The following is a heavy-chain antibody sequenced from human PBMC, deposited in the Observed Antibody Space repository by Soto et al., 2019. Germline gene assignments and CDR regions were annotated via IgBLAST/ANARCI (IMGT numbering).Heavy chain of an antibody. CDR2: TYYRSKWYN. CDR3: ARGMGHCSGGSCAYGMDV. V-gene: IGHV6-1*01. D-gene: IGHD2-15*01. CDR1: GDSVSSNSAA. J-gene: IGHJ6*02. Sequence: TLSLTCAISGDSVSSNSAAWNWIRQSPSRGLEWLGRTYYRSKWYNDYAVSVKSRITINPDTSKNQFSLQLNSVTPEDTAVYYCARGMGHCSGGSCAYGMDVWGQGTTVTV.